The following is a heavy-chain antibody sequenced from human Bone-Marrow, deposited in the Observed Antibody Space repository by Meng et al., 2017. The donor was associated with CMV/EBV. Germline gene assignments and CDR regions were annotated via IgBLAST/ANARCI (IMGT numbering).Heavy chain of an antibody. J-gene: IGHJ5*02. V-gene: IGHV4-59*01. CDR3: VSGGYCSTTNCYPNWFDP. D-gene: IGHD2-2*01. CDR2: IYDSGST. CDR1: GGSISSYY. Sequence: SETLSLTCTVSGGSISSYYWSWIRQPPGKGLEWIGYIYDSGSTNYNPSLKSRVTISVDTSKNQFSLKLSSMTAADTAVYYCVSGGYCSTTNCYPNWFDPWGQGTLVTVSS.